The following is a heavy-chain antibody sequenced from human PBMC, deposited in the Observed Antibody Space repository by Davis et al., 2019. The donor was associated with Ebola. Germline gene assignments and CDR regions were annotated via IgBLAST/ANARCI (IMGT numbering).Heavy chain of an antibody. CDR1: GFTFTNCA. V-gene: IGHV3-23*03. CDR3: ATTQWLREFDN. J-gene: IGHJ4*02. D-gene: IGHD6-19*01. Sequence: GESLKISCAASGFTFTNCAMSWVRQAPGKGLEWVSVIYDQSTAYADAVRGRFIISRDKSNNTLYLEMSSLRVDDTAVYYCATTQWLREFDNWGQGTLVTVSS. CDR2: IYDQST.